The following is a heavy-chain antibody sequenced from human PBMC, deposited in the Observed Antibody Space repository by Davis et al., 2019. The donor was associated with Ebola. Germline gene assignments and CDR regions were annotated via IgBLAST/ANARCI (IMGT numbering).Heavy chain of an antibody. CDR1: GFTFTSYS. Sequence: PGGSLRLSCAASGFTFTSYSMTWVRQAPGKGLEWVSGISGSGTGTYYADSVKGRFTFSRDNSKNTLYLQMNSLRAEDTAVYYCARDSNYRFDFWGQGTLVTVSS. V-gene: IGHV3-23*01. J-gene: IGHJ4*02. CDR2: ISGSGTGT. CDR3: ARDSNYRFDF. D-gene: IGHD4-11*01.